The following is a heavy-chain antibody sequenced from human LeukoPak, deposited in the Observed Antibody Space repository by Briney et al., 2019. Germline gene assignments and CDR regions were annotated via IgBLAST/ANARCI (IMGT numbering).Heavy chain of an antibody. V-gene: IGHV3-43D*03. J-gene: IGHJ4*02. CDR2: ISWDGGST. Sequence: GGSLRLSCAASGFTFDDYAMHWVRQAPGKGLEWVSLISWDGGSTYYADSVKGRFTISRDNSKNSLYLQMNGLRAEDTALYYCAKDQSPYDSSGLDYWGQGTLVTVSS. CDR3: AKDQSPYDSSGLDY. D-gene: IGHD3-22*01. CDR1: GFTFDDYA.